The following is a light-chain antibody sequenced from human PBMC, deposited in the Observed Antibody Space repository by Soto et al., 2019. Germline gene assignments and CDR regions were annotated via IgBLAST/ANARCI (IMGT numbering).Light chain of an antibody. J-gene: IGLJ1*01. Sequence: QSALTQPAFVSGSPGQSITLSCTGASSDVGGYDFVSWYQQHPGKVPKLMIYDVTNRPSGVSNRFSGSKSGNTASPTISGLQAEDEADYYCSSYTSSSTVVFGTGTKLTVL. CDR3: SSYTSSSTVV. CDR1: SSDVGGYDF. CDR2: DVT. V-gene: IGLV2-14*01.